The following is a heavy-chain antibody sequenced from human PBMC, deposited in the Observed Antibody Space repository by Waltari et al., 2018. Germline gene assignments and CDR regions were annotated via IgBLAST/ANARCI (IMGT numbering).Heavy chain of an antibody. CDR3: ARDWRRSLEFFDWLLFALDL. D-gene: IGHD3-3*02. CDR1: GFTFRNHA. J-gene: IGHJ5*02. CDR2: FGYYGCTI. V-gene: IGHV3-23*01. Sequence: EVQLLESGGGLVQPGGSLRLSCAASGFTFRNHAMSWVRQAPGKGLGWVSVFGYYGCTIYPADPLRDRFTSSRDKSRNTLYLEMNSLRAEDSAVYFCARDWRRSLEFFDWLLFALDLWGQGTLVAVSS.